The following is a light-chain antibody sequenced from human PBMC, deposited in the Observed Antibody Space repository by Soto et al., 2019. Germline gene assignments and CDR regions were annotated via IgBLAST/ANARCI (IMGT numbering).Light chain of an antibody. V-gene: IGLV2-8*01. J-gene: IGLJ1*01. CDR1: KNDIGVYDF. CDR2: EVV. CDR3: KSYAGSNTYV. Sequence: QSVLTQPPSASGSPEQSVTISCTGTKNDIGVYDFVSWYQHHPGKAPRLIIYEVVQRPSGVPDRFSGSKSGNTASLTVSGLQAPDEADYFCKSYAGSNTYVLGSGTKVT.